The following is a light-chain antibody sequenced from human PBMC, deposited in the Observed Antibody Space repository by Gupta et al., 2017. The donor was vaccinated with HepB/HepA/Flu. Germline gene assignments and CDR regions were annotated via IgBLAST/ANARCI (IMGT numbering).Light chain of an antibody. V-gene: IGKV3-11*01. CDR2: DAS. CDR1: QSVSSY. CDR3: QQRSNWPLT. J-gene: IGKJ4*01. Sequence: EIVVTQSPATLFLSPGARATLSCRASQSVSSYLAWYQQEPGQAPRLLIYDASNRATGIPARFSGSGSGTDFTLTISSLEPEDFAVYYCQQRSNWPLTFGGGTKVEIK.